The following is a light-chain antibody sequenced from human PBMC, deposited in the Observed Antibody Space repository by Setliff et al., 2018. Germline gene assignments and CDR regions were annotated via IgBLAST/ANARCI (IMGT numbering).Light chain of an antibody. V-gene: IGLV2-23*02. Sequence: QSALTQPASVSGSPGQSITISCTVTSSDVGSYNLVSWYQQHPGKAPKLMIYEVSKRPSGVSNRFSGSKSGNTASLTISGLQAEDEADYYCCSYAGSPYVFGTGTKVTVL. CDR2: EVS. J-gene: IGLJ1*01. CDR1: SSDVGSYNL. CDR3: CSYAGSPYV.